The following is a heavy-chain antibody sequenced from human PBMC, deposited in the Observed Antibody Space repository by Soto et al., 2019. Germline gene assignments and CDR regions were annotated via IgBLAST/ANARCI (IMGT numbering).Heavy chain of an antibody. CDR3: ARGSGSSPFYLDY. CDR1: GASICSGAYS. J-gene: IGHJ4*02. D-gene: IGHD1-26*01. Sequence: SETLSLTCTVSGASICSGAYSWIWIRQLPGKGLEWIGYIYNSGNTYYNPSLKSRVTISVDTSEKQFSLKVNFVTAADTAVYYCARGSGSSPFYLDYWGRGTLVTVSS. CDR2: IYNSGNT. V-gene: IGHV4-31*03.